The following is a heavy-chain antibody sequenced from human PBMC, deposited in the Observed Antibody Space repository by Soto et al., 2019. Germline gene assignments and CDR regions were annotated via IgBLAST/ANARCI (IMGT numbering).Heavy chain of an antibody. CDR2: ISGSGGST. CDR1: GFTFCNCV. V-gene: IGHV3-23*01. J-gene: IGHJ4*02. CDR3: AKDWIIAVAGPD. D-gene: IGHD6-19*01. Sequence: PGGSLRLSCETSGFTFCNCVMTWLRQPPGKRLEWVSAISGSGGSTYYADSVKGRFTISRDNSKNTLYLQMNSLRAEDTAVYYCAKDWIIAVAGPDWGQGTLVTVSS.